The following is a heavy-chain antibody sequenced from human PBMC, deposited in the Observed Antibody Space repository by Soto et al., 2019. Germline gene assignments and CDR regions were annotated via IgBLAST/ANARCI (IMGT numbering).Heavy chain of an antibody. CDR3: ARENSGYDPTGSFDY. J-gene: IGHJ4*02. V-gene: IGHV4-30-4*01. D-gene: IGHD5-12*01. CDR1: GGSISSSYYY. Sequence: QVLLQESGPGLVQPSQTLSLTCTVSGGSISSSYYYWSWIRQPPGKGLAWIGYIYYSGSTYYNPSIKSRLTISVDTSKNQFSLKLNSVTAADTAVYYCARENSGYDPTGSFDYWGQGTLVTVSS. CDR2: IYYSGST.